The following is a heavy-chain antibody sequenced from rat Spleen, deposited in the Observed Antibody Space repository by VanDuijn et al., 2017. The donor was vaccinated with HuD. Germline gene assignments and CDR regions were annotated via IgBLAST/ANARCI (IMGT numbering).Heavy chain of an antibody. CDR1: GFTFNNYW. CDR3: TTGGFYSSYVMDA. CDR2: ITNTGGAT. V-gene: IGHV5-31*01. Sequence: EVQLVESGGGLVQPGRSLKLSCVASGFTFNNYWMTWIRQAPGKGLEWVASITNTGGATYYPDSVKGRFTISRDDAKSTLYLQMKSLRSGDTATYYCTTGGFYSSYVMDAWGQGASVTVSS. J-gene: IGHJ4*01. D-gene: IGHD1-2*01.